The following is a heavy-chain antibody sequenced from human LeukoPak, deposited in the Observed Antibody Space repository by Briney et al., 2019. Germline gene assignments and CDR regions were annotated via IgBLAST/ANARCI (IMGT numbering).Heavy chain of an antibody. CDR2: IYYSGST. CDR3: ARGGCSGGSCYWGAFDI. J-gene: IGHJ3*02. V-gene: IGHV4-59*01. D-gene: IGHD2-15*01. Sequence: SETLSLTCTVSGGSISSYYWSWIRQPPGKGLEWIGYIYYSGSTNYNPSLKSRVTISVDTSKNQFSLKLSSVTAADTAVYYCARGGCSGGSCYWGAFDIWGQGTMVNVSS. CDR1: GGSISSYY.